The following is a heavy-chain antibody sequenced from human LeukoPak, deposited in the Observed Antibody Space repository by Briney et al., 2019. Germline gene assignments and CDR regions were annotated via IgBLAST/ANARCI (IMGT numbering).Heavy chain of an antibody. CDR3: ARHGAIPEY. D-gene: IGHD2-21*01. Sequence: PSETLSLTCSVSGGSMGTYYWTWVRQLPGKGLEWIGYIYYRGSTNYNPSLKSRITISEDTAKNQFSLKLTSVTAADTAVYYCARHGAIPEYWGQGSLVIVSS. CDR1: GGSMGTYY. J-gene: IGHJ4*02. V-gene: IGHV4-59*08. CDR2: IYYRGST.